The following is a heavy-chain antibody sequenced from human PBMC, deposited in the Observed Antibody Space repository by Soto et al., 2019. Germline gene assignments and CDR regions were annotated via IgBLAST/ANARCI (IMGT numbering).Heavy chain of an antibody. CDR1: GYSFTDYN. D-gene: IGHD2-8*01. CDR2: INPKSGGT. Sequence: ASVKVSCKASGYSFTDYNIHWVRQAPGQGLEWLGRINPKSGGTSTAQKFQGWVTMTTDTSISTASMELTRLTSDDTAIYYCARGDSTDCSNGVCSFFYNHDMDVWGQGTTVTVSS. V-gene: IGHV1-2*04. CDR3: ARGDSTDCSNGVCSFFYNHDMDV. J-gene: IGHJ6*02.